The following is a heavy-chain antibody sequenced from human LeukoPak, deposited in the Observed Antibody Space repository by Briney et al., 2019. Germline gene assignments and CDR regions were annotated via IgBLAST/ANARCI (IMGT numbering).Heavy chain of an antibody. CDR1: GFTFSSYW. Sequence: GGSLRLSCAASGFTFSSYWMHWVRQAPGKGLVWVSRINSDGSSASYADSVKGRFTISRDKAKNTLYLQMNSLRAEDTAVYYCASSIPYYYGMDVWGQGTTVTVSS. V-gene: IGHV3-74*01. J-gene: IGHJ6*02. CDR3: ASSIPYYYGMDV. CDR2: INSDGSSA.